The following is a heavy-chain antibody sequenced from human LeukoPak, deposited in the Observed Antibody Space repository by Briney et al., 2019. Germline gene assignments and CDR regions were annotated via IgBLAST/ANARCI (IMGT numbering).Heavy chain of an antibody. CDR1: GFTFDDYA. Sequence: GRSLRLSCAASGFTFDDYAMHWVRQAPGKGLEWVSGISWNSGSIGYADSVKGRFTISRDNAKNSLYLQMNSLRAEDTALYYCAKGAITILAPIDYWGQGTLVTVSS. D-gene: IGHD3-3*01. CDR2: ISWNSGSI. J-gene: IGHJ4*02. CDR3: AKGAITILAPIDY. V-gene: IGHV3-9*01.